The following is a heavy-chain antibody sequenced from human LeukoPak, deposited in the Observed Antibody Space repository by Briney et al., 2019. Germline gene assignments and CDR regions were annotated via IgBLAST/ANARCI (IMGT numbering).Heavy chain of an antibody. CDR1: GYSISSGYF. Sequence: PSETLSLTCAVSGYSISSGYFWGRIRQPPGKGLEWIGSIYHSGSTYYNPSLKSRVTISVDTSKNQFSLKLSSVTAADTAVYYCARRLVATITSAFDIWGQGTMVTVSS. CDR3: ARRLVATITSAFDI. D-gene: IGHD5-12*01. CDR2: IYHSGST. V-gene: IGHV4-38-2*01. J-gene: IGHJ3*02.